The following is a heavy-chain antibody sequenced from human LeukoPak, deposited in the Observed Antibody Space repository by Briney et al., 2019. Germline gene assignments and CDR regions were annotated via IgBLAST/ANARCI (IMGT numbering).Heavy chain of an antibody. CDR1: GGSISSDY. V-gene: IGHV4-59*01. Sequence: PSKTLSLTCTVSGGSISSDYWSWIRQSPGKGLEWIGYIYYSGTTSYNPSLKSRVTISLDTSKNQFSLKLSSVTAADTAVYYCARGANWGSPDYWGQGTLVTVSS. CDR2: IYYSGTT. J-gene: IGHJ4*02. D-gene: IGHD7-27*01. CDR3: ARGANWGSPDY.